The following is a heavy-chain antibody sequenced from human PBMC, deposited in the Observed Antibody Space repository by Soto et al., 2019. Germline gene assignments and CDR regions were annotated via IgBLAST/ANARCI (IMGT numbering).Heavy chain of an antibody. J-gene: IGHJ5*02. Sequence: PSETLSLTCTVSGDSISGGASFWSWIRQPPGKGLEWIANVYYSGSSYRNPSLKSRLTISVDTTKNQFSLQLKSMTAADTAVYYCAKLSCTSSTCYFPGWFDPWGQGTLVTVSS. CDR2: VYYSGSS. D-gene: IGHD2-2*01. CDR1: GDSISGGASF. CDR3: AKLSCTSSTCYFPGWFDP. V-gene: IGHV4-31*03.